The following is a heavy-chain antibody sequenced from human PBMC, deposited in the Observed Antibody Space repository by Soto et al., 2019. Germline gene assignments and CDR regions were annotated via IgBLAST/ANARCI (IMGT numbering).Heavy chain of an antibody. D-gene: IGHD4-17*01. CDR1: GYTFTSYG. CDR2: ISAYNGNT. Sequence: ASVKVSCKASGYTFTSYGISWVRQAPGQGLEWMGWISAYNGNTNYAQKLQGRVTMTTDTSTSTAYMELRSLRSDDTAVYYCARARIYGESDAFDIWAKGTLVTVSS. V-gene: IGHV1-18*04. CDR3: ARARIYGESDAFDI. J-gene: IGHJ3*02.